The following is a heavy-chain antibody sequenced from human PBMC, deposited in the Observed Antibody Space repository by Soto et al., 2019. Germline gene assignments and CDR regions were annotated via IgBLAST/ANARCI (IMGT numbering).Heavy chain of an antibody. D-gene: IGHD3-10*01. CDR3: ATDWYYGSGTFFAEHWFGP. CDR1: GYTFSSYG. J-gene: IGHJ5*02. CDR2: ISGYSGDT. V-gene: IGHV1-18*01. Sequence: QVQLAQSGTEVKKPGASVKVSCEASGYTFSSYGISWVRQAPGQGLERMGWISGYSGDTRYAQEFLGRVPMTTGTSTTTGYMELRSLTSDDTAVYYCATDWYYGSGTFFAEHWFGPWGQGTLVTVSS.